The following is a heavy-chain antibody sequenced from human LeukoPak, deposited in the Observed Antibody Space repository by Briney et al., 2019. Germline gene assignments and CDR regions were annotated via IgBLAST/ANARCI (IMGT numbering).Heavy chain of an antibody. CDR3: ATYGDSRRRDWYFDL. Sequence: GGSLRLSCAASGFTFSSSTMHWVRQAPGKGLEWVAVIWYDGSNKFYADSVKGRFTISRDNSKNTLYLQMNSLRAEDTAVYYCATYGDSRRRDWYFDLWGRGTLVTVSS. CDR2: IWYDGSNK. V-gene: IGHV3-33*08. J-gene: IGHJ2*01. D-gene: IGHD4-17*01. CDR1: GFTFSSST.